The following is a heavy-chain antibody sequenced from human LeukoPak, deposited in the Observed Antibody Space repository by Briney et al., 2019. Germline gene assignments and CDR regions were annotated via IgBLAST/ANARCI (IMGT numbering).Heavy chain of an antibody. J-gene: IGHJ4*02. D-gene: IGHD1/OR15-1a*01. CDR2: IYYSGST. CDR1: GGSISSSSYY. V-gene: IGHV4-39*07. CDR3: AGVPSPSAWNIWQFDY. Sequence: PSETLSLTCTVSGGSISSSSYYWGWIRQPPGKGLEWIGSIYYSGSTYYNPSLKSRVTISVDTSKNQFSLKLSSVTAADTAVYYCAGVPSPSAWNIWQFDYWGQGTLVTVSS.